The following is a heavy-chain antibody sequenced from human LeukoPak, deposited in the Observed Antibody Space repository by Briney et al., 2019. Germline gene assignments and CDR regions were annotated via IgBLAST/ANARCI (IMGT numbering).Heavy chain of an antibody. D-gene: IGHD3-10*01. CDR2: IYHSGST. CDR3: ARGVFTMVRGAYDAFDI. Sequence: SQTLSLTCAVSGGSISSGGYSWSWIRQPPGKGLEWIGYIYHSGSTYYNPSLKSRVTISVDRSKNQFSLKLSSVTAADTAVYYCARGVFTMVRGAYDAFDIWGQGTMVTVSS. CDR1: GGSISSGGYS. J-gene: IGHJ3*02. V-gene: IGHV4-30-2*01.